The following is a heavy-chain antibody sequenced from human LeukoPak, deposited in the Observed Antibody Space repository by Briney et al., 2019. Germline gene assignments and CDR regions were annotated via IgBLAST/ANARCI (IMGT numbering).Heavy chain of an antibody. V-gene: IGHV1-18*01. CDR1: GYTFTSYG. CDR2: ISAYNGNT. Sequence: ASVRVSCKASGYTFTSYGIRWVRQAPGQGLEWMGWISAYNGNTNYAQKLLGRVTMTTDTSTSTAYMELRSLRSDDTAVYYCARGVGYYDILTGYFPSPRNWFDPWGQGTLVTVSS. J-gene: IGHJ5*02. D-gene: IGHD3-9*01. CDR3: ARGVGYYDILTGYFPSPRNWFDP.